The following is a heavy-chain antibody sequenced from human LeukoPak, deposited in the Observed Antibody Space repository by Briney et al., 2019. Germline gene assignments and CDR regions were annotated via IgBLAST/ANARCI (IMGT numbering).Heavy chain of an antibody. J-gene: IGHJ4*02. CDR1: GFTFSNYA. Sequence: TGGSLRLSCVASGFTFSNYAMSWVRQAPGKGLEWVSAISHSGGTTYYADSMKGRFTISRDNSKNTLYLQMNSLRAEDTAVYYCAKEYYDFWSGYPHDYWGQGTLVTVSS. CDR3: AKEYYDFWSGYPHDY. V-gene: IGHV3-23*01. D-gene: IGHD3-3*01. CDR2: ISHSGGTT.